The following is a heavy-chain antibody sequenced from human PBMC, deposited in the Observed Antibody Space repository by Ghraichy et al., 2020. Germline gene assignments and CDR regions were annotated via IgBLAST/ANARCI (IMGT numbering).Heavy chain of an antibody. D-gene: IGHD3-9*01. Sequence: GGSLRLSCAASGFTFSSYSMNWVRQAPGKGLEWVSSISSSSSYIYYADSVKGRFTISRDNAKNSLYLQMNSLRAEDTAVYYCARDGEEYYDILTGIYYYYGMDVWGQGTTVTVSS. J-gene: IGHJ6*02. CDR2: ISSSSSYI. CDR3: ARDGEEYYDILTGIYYYYGMDV. V-gene: IGHV3-21*01. CDR1: GFTFSSYS.